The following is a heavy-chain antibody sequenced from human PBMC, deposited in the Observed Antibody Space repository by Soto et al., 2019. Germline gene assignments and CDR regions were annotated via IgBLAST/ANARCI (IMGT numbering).Heavy chain of an antibody. V-gene: IGHV3-74*01. Sequence: PGGSLRLSCTASGFTFNTHWMHWVRQAPGKGLVWVSRIYFDGITTNYADSVKGRLTVSRDNAKNTVYRHVNTLRDEDTAVYYCARGGAMGGDYWGQGTLVTVSS. D-gene: IGHD1-26*01. CDR2: IYFDGITT. J-gene: IGHJ4*02. CDR1: GFTFNTHW. CDR3: ARGGAMGGDY.